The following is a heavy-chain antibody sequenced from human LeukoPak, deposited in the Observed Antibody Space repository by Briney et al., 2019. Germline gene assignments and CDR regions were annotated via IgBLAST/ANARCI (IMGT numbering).Heavy chain of an antibody. CDR1: GFTFSSYW. D-gene: IGHD3-16*02. J-gene: IGHJ4*02. CDR3: ATLGMITFGGVIAPGDY. V-gene: IGHV3-7*01. Sequence: GGSLRLSCAASGFTFSSYWMSWVRQAPGKGLEWVANIKQDGSEKYYVDSVKGRFTISRDNAKNSLYLQMNSLRAEDTAVYYCATLGMITFGGVIAPGDYWGQGTLVTVSS. CDR2: IKQDGSEK.